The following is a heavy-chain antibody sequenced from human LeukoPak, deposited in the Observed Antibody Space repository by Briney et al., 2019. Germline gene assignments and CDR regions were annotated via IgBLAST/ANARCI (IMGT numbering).Heavy chain of an antibody. Sequence: SVKVSCKASGGTFSSYAISWVRQAPGQGLEWMGGIIPIFGTANYAQKFQGRVTITTDESTSTAYMELSSLRSEDTAVYYCARDPHCSSTSCYFPWFDPWGQGTLVTVSS. D-gene: IGHD2-2*01. J-gene: IGHJ5*02. CDR3: ARDPHCSSTSCYFPWFDP. V-gene: IGHV1-69*05. CDR2: IIPIFGTA. CDR1: GGTFSSYA.